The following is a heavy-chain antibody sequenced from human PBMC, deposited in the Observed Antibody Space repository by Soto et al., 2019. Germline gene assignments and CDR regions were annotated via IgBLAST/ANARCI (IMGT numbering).Heavy chain of an antibody. D-gene: IGHD1-1*01. CDR2: IWYDGSNK. Sequence: QVQLVESGGGVVQPGRSLRLSCAASGFTFSNYGMHWVRQAPGKGLEWVAVIWYDGSNKYYADSVKGRFTISRDNSKNTLYLQMNSLRVEDTAVYYFARDYSWKSAFDIWGQGTMVTVSS. CDR3: ARDYSWKSAFDI. J-gene: IGHJ3*02. CDR1: GFTFSNYG. V-gene: IGHV3-33*01.